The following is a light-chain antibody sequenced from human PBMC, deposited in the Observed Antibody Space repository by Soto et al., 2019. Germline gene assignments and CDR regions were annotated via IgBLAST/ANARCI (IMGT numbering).Light chain of an antibody. CDR1: SGHSSYI. CDR2: LEGSGSY. V-gene: IGLV4-60*02. J-gene: IGLJ3*02. Sequence: QPVLTQSSSASASLGSSVKLTCTLSSGHSSYIIAWHQQQPGKAPRYLMKLEGSGSYNKGSGVPDRFSGSSSGADRYLTISNLQFEDEDDYDCENWDSNTHVFGGGTKLTVL. CDR3: ENWDSNTHV.